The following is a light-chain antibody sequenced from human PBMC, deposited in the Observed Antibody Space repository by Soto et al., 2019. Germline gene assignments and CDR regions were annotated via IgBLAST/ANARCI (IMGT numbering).Light chain of an antibody. V-gene: IGLV2-14*01. J-gene: IGLJ1*01. CDR2: EVS. Sequence: QSALTQPASVSGSPGQSITISCTGTSSDVGGYNYGSWYQQHPGKAPKLMIYEVSNRPSGVSNRFSGSKSGNTASLTISGLQAEYEADYYCSSYTSSITYVFGTGTKVTGL. CDR1: SSDVGGYNY. CDR3: SSYTSSITYV.